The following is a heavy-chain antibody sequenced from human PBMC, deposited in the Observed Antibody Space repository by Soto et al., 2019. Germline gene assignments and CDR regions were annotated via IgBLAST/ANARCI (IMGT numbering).Heavy chain of an antibody. V-gene: IGHV3-49*03. Sequence: GGSLRLSCTASGFTFGDYAMSWFRQAPGKGLEWVGFIRSKAYGGTTEYAASVKGRFTISRDDSKSIAYLQMNSLKTEDTAVYYCTRVAEDYSNYDSDYWGQGTLVTVSS. CDR2: IRSKAYGGTT. CDR1: GFTFGDYA. CDR3: TRVAEDYSNYDSDY. D-gene: IGHD4-4*01. J-gene: IGHJ4*02.